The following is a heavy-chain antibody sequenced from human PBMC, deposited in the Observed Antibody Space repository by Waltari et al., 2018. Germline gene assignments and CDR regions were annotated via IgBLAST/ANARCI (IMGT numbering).Heavy chain of an antibody. V-gene: IGHV5-51*01. Sequence: EVQLVQSGAEVKKPGESLKISCKGSGYSFTSYWIGWVRQMPGKVLEWMGMLYPGNPDPRSSPPFKGHVTIPADKSISTAYLQWSSLKASDTAIYYCARPGYGDSRGYFQHWGHGTLVTVSS. J-gene: IGHJ1*01. D-gene: IGHD4-17*01. CDR3: ARPGYGDSRGYFQH. CDR2: LYPGNPDP. CDR1: GYSFTSYW.